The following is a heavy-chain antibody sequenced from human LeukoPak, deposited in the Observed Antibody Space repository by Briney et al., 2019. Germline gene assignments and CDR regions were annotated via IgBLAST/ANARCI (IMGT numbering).Heavy chain of an antibody. V-gene: IGHV4-59*12. CDR2: IYYSGST. J-gene: IGHJ5*02. Sequence: PSETLSLTCTVSGGSISSYYWSWIRQPPGKGLEWIGYIYYSGSTNYNPSLKSRVTISVDTSKSQFSLKLSSVTAADTAVYYCARENSSSSCWFDPWGQGTLVTVSS. CDR3: ARENSSSSCWFDP. CDR1: GGSISSYY. D-gene: IGHD6-6*01.